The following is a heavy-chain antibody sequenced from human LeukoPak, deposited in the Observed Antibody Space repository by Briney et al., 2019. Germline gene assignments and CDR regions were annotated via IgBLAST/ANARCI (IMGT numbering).Heavy chain of an antibody. D-gene: IGHD3-3*01. Sequence: PGGSLRLSCAASGFTFSSYEMNWVRQAPGKGLEWVSAISGSGGSTYHADSVKGRFTISRDNSKNTLYLQMNSLRAEDTAVYYCAKVRIFGVVLDFDYWGQGTLVTVSS. V-gene: IGHV3-23*01. CDR2: ISGSGGST. CDR1: GFTFSSYE. J-gene: IGHJ4*02. CDR3: AKVRIFGVVLDFDY.